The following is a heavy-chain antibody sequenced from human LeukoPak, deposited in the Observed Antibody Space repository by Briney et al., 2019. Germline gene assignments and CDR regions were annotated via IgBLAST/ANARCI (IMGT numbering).Heavy chain of an antibody. CDR1: GFILDDSY. CDR3: AGDRSGVGANLLY. Sequence: GGSLSLSCAASGFILDDSYMSGVRQAPGTGREWVAGINWNGGSTGSAASVKGPFTISRDNAKNSLYLQMNSLRAEDTALYYCAGDRSGVGANLLYWGQGTLVTVSS. D-gene: IGHD1-26*01. J-gene: IGHJ4*02. V-gene: IGHV3-20*04. CDR2: INWNGGST.